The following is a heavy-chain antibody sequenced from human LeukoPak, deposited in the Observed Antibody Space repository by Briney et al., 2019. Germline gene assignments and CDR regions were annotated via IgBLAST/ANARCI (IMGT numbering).Heavy chain of an antibody. CDR2: ISSSSSYI. J-gene: IGHJ4*01. CDR1: GFTFSSYS. Sequence: PGGSLTLSCAASGFTFSSYSMSWVRQAPGKGLEWVSSISSSSSYIYYADSVKGRFTISRDNAKNSLYLQMNSLGAEDTAVYYCARDSGYSYALDYWGHGTLVTVSS. V-gene: IGHV3-21*01. D-gene: IGHD5-18*01. CDR3: ARDSGYSYALDY.